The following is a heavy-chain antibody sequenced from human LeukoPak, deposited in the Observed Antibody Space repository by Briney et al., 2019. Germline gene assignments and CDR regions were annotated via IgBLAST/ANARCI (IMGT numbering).Heavy chain of an antibody. CDR3: ARYYDSSGYSNWFDP. D-gene: IGHD3-22*01. J-gene: IGHJ5*02. V-gene: IGHV4-38-2*02. CDR1: GYSISSGYY. CDR2: IYHSGST. Sequence: SETLSLTCTVSGYSISSGYYWGWIRQPPGKGLEWIGSIYHSGSTYYNPSLKSRVTISVDTSKNQFSLKLSSVTAADTAVYYCARYYDSSGYSNWFDPWGQGTLVTVSS.